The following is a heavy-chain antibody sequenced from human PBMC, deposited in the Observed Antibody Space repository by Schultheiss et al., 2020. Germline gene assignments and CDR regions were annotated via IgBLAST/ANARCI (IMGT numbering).Heavy chain of an antibody. CDR2: IYYSGST. V-gene: IGHV4-59*12. CDR1: GFTFDDYA. D-gene: IGHD3-10*01. J-gene: IGHJ5*02. CDR3: ARDVSRVVWFAGAWFDP. Sequence: GSLRLSCAASGFTFDDYAMSWVRQAPGKGLEWIGYIYYSGSTNYNPSLKSRVTISVDTSKNQFSLKLSSVTAADTAVYYCARDVSRVVWFAGAWFDPWGQGTLVTVSS.